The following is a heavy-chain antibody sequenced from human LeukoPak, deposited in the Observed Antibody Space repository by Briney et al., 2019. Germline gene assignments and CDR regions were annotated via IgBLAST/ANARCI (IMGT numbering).Heavy chain of an antibody. CDR3: ARALSAMVADN. J-gene: IGHJ4*02. CDR2: IRYDGSNK. D-gene: IGHD5-18*01. V-gene: IGHV3-33*01. CDR1: GFTFSTXX. Sequence: QSGGSLRLSCAASGFTFSTXXXXXXRXAPGXXLXWVAVIRYDGSNKNYGDSVKGRFTISRDNSKNTLYLQMNSLRAEDTAVYYCARALSAMVADNWGQGTLVTVSS.